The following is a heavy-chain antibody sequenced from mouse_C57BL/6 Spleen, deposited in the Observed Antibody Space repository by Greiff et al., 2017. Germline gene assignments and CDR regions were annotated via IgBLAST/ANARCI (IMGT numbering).Heavy chain of an antibody. CDR2: IYPRSGNT. J-gene: IGHJ4*01. V-gene: IGHV1-81*01. CDR3: ARRDYAYAMDY. Sequence: VKLVESGAELARPGASVKLSCKASGYTFTSYGISWVKQRTGQGLEWIGEIYPRSGNTYYNEKFKGKATLTADKSSSTAYMELRSLTSEDSAVYFCARRDYAYAMDYWGQGTSVTVSS. D-gene: IGHD2-4*01. CDR1: GYTFTSYG.